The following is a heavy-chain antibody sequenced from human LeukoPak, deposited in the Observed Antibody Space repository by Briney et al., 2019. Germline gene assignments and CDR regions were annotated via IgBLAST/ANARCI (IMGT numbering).Heavy chain of an antibody. CDR2: ISYDGSNK. CDR1: GFTFSSYA. CDR3: ARVAYDAFDI. Sequence: GRSLRLSCAASGFTFSSYAMHWVRQAPGKGLEWVAVISYDGSNKYYADSVKGRFTISRDNSKNTLYLQMNSLRAEDTAVYYCARVAYDAFDIWGQGTMVTVSS. V-gene: IGHV3-30*04. J-gene: IGHJ3*02.